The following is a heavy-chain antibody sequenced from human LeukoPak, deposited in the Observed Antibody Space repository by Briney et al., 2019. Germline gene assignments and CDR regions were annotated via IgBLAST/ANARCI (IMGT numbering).Heavy chain of an antibody. D-gene: IGHD3-22*01. J-gene: IGHJ3*02. V-gene: IGHV3-48*01. CDR2: ISSSSSTM. CDR3: ARDHHRRLYDSQARDTFDI. CDR1: AFTFDDYA. Sequence: GGSLRLSCAASAFTFDDYAMSWVRQAPGKGLEWVSYISSSSSTMYYADSVEGRFSISRDNAKKSLYLQMNSLRAEGTAVYYCARDHHRRLYDSQARDTFDIWGQGTMVTVSS.